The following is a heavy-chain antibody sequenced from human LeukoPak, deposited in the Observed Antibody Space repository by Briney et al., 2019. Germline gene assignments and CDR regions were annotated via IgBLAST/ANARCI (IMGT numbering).Heavy chain of an antibody. CDR1: GFTFSSYA. D-gene: IGHD6-19*01. CDR3: AKQTDAVAGPFAY. J-gene: IGHJ4*02. V-gene: IGHV3-23*01. Sequence: PGGSLRLSCAAPGFTFSSYAMNWVRQAPGKGLEWVSAISGSGGSTYYADSVKGRFTISRDNSKNTLYLQMNSLRAEDTAVYYYAKQTDAVAGPFAYSGQGSLVTVSS. CDR2: ISGSGGST.